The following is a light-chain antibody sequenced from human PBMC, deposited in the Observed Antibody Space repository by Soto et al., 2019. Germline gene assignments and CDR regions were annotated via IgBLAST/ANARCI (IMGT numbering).Light chain of an antibody. CDR2: AVT. CDR1: SSDVGGYNY. V-gene: IGLV2-14*01. Sequence: ALTQPASVSGSPGQSIAISCTGTSSDVGGYNYVSWYQQHPGKAPKLVIYAVTNRPSGVSDRFSGSKSGNTASLTISGLQAEDEADYYCTSYADSSPVVFGGGTKLTVL. J-gene: IGLJ2*01. CDR3: TSYADSSPVV.